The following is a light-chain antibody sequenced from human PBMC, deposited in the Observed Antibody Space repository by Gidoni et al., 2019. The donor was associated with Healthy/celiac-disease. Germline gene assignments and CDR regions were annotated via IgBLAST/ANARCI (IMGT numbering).Light chain of an antibody. J-gene: IGLJ3*02. V-gene: IGLV6-57*04. Sequence: MLTQPHSMSESPGKTVTISCTRSRGSIASNYVQWYQQRQGSAPTTVIYEDNQRPSGVPDRFSGSIDSSANSASLTISGLKTEDEADYYCQSYDSSNIWVFGGGTKLTVL. CDR1: RGSIASNY. CDR3: QSYDSSNIWV. CDR2: EDN.